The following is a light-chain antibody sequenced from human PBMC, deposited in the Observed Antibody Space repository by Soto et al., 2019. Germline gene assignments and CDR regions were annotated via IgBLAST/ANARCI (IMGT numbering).Light chain of an antibody. J-gene: IGKJ4*01. CDR2: GAS. CDR3: QQYDTSPLT. Sequence: EIVLTQSPGTLSLSPGERVTLSCRASQSVTSSNLAWYQQKPGQAPSLLISGASTRATGIPDRFIGSGSGTDFTLTISRLEPEDFVVYYCQQYDTSPLTFGGGTKVEI. CDR1: QSVTSSN. V-gene: IGKV3-20*01.